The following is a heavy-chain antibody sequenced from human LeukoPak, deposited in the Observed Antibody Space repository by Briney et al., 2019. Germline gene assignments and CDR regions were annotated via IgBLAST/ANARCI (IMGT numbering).Heavy chain of an antibody. J-gene: IGHJ3*02. Sequence: SETPSLTCTVSGGSISSYYWSWIRQPPGRGLEWIGYIYYTGTTNYNPSLKSRITISVDTSKNQFSLKLSSVTAADTAVYYCARKKGATGAFDIWGQGTMVTVSS. V-gene: IGHV4-59*01. CDR3: ARKKGATGAFDI. CDR1: GGSISSYY. D-gene: IGHD1-26*01. CDR2: IYYTGTT.